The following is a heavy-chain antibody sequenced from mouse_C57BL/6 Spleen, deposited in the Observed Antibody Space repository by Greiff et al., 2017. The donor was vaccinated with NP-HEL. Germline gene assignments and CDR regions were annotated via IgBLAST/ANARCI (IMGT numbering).Heavy chain of an antibody. Sequence: QVQLQQSGAELVKPGASVKISCKASGYAFSSYWMNWVKQRPGKGLEWIGQIYPGDGDTNYNGEFKGKATLTADTSSSTAYMQLSSLTSEDSAVYFGARGWERAMDYWGQGTSVTVSS. J-gene: IGHJ4*01. CDR3: ARGWERAMDY. V-gene: IGHV1-80*01. D-gene: IGHD2-3*01. CDR2: IYPGDGDT. CDR1: GYAFSSYW.